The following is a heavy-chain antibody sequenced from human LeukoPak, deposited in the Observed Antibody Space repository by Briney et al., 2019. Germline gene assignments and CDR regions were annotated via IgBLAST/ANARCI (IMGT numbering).Heavy chain of an antibody. J-gene: IGHJ5*02. CDR2: IRYDGSNK. D-gene: IGHD6-19*01. CDR1: GFTFSYYG. CDR3: AKAHSIAVAGKGGYNWFDP. V-gene: IGHV3-30*02. Sequence: GGSLRLSCAASGFTFSYYGMHWVRQAPGKGLEWVAFIRYDGSNKYYADSVKGRFTISRDNSKNTLYLQMNSLRAEDTAVYYCAKAHSIAVAGKGGYNWFDPWGQGTLVTVSS.